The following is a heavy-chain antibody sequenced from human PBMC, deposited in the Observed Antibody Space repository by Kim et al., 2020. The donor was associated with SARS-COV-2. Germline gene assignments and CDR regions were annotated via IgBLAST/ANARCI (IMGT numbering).Heavy chain of an antibody. CDR3: ARPDWASGDF. V-gene: IGHV5-51*01. D-gene: IGHD3-9*01. CDR2: DT. J-gene: IGHJ4*02. Sequence: DTRYSPSIQGQVTSSADKSSSTAYLQWSSLKASDTAMYYCARPDWASGDFWGQGTLVTVSS.